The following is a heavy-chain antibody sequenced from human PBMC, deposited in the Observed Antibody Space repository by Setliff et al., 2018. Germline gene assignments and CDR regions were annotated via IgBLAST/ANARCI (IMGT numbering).Heavy chain of an antibody. CDR2: IYYSGST. V-gene: IGHV4-39*07. J-gene: IGHJ6*03. D-gene: IGHD6-6*01. Sequence: PSETLSLTCTVSGGSISSSSYYWGWIRQPPGKGLEWIGCIYYSGSTYYNPSLKSRVTISVDRSKNQFSLKLSSVIAADTAVYYCARDLYSSSSGGFYYYYYYMDVWGKGTTVTVSS. CDR1: GGSISSSSYY. CDR3: ARDLYSSSSGGFYYYYYYMDV.